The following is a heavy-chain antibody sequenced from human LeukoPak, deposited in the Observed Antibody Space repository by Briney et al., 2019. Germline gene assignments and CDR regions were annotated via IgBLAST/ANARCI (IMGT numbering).Heavy chain of an antibody. J-gene: IGHJ4*02. CDR3: ARDRYCSSTSCYDPDYFDY. V-gene: IGHV3-48*03. CDR1: GFTFSSYE. D-gene: IGHD2-2*01. Sequence: GGSLRLSCAASGFTFSSYEMNWVRRSPGKGLEWVSYISSSGNTIYYADSVKGRFTISRDNAKNSLYLQMNSLRAEDTAVYYCARDRYCSSTSCYDPDYFDYWGQGTLVTVSS. CDR2: ISSSGNTI.